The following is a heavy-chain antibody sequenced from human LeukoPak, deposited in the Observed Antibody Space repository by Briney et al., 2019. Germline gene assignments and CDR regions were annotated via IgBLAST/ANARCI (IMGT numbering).Heavy chain of an antibody. J-gene: IGHJ4*02. Sequence: GGSLRLSCAASGFTSSSYSMNWVRQAPGKGLEWVSSISSSSSYIYYADSVKGRFTISRDNAKNSLYLQMNSLRAEDTAVYYCARLCSYYYDSSGCYWGQGTLVTVSS. CDR3: ARLCSYYYDSSGCY. V-gene: IGHV3-21*01. CDR1: GFTSSSYS. CDR2: ISSSSSYI. D-gene: IGHD3-22*01.